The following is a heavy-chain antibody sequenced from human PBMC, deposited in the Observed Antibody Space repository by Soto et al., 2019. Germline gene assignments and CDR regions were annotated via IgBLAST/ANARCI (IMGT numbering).Heavy chain of an antibody. CDR3: ARAGPRDSSGYYSGVENYYYYGMDV. CDR2: IIPIFGTA. J-gene: IGHJ6*04. V-gene: IGHV1-69*13. D-gene: IGHD3-22*01. CDR1: GGTLSSYA. Sequence: SVKVSCKASGGTLSSYAISWVRQAPGQGLEWMGGIIPIFGTANYAQKFQGRVTITAGESTSTAYMELSSLRSEDTAVYYCARAGPRDSSGYYSGVENYYYYGMDVWGKGTRVTVSS.